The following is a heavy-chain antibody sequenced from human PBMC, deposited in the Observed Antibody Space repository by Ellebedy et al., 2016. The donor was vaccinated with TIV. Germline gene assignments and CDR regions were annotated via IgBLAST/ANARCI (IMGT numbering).Heavy chain of an antibody. J-gene: IGHJ5*02. Sequence: GESLKISXAGSGFTFSSHAMHWVRQAPGKGLEWVAVVSYAGTHKEYADSVKGRFTISRDNSKNTMYLLMDRLRPEDTAVYYCARDWDGYSFDHAWFDPWGQGTLVTVSS. CDR1: GFTFSSHA. D-gene: IGHD5-18*01. CDR2: VSYAGTHK. V-gene: IGHV3-30*04. CDR3: ARDWDGYSFDHAWFDP.